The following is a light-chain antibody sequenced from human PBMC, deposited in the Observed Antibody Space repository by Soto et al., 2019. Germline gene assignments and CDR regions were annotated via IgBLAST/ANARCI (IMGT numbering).Light chain of an antibody. CDR2: EVS. CDR1: SSDVGAYNY. V-gene: IGLV2-14*01. J-gene: IGLJ2*01. CDR3: QSYDSDFVV. Sequence: QSALTQPASVSGSPGQSITISCTGTSSDVGAYNYVSWYQQHPGKAPKLMIYEVSYRPSGVSDRFSGSRSGNTASLTISGLQAEDESDYYCQSYDSDFVVFGGGTKLTVL.